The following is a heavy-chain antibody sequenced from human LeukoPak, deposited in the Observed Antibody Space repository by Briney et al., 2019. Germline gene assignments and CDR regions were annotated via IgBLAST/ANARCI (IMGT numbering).Heavy chain of an antibody. CDR3: ARDAGSYTMGNWFDP. J-gene: IGHJ5*02. CDR2: ISASSGAM. CDR1: GFTFSSYS. Sequence: PGGSLRLSCAASGFTFSSYSMNWVRQAPGKWLEWVAYISASSGAMYYADSVKGRFTITRDDARNSLYLLMNSLRDEDSAVYYCARDAGSYTMGNWFDPWGQGTLVTVYS. D-gene: IGHD1-26*01. V-gene: IGHV3-48*02.